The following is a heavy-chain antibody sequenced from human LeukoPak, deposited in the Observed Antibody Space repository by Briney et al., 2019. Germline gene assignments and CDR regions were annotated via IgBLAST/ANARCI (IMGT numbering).Heavy chain of an antibody. V-gene: IGHV3-74*01. CDR2: INTDGSST. Sequence: GGSLRLSCAASGFTFSGYWLHWVRQPPGKGLVWVSHINTDGSSTTYADSVKGRFSISRDNAKSTLYLQMNSLRAEDTAVYYCAREDYGQYYFDYWGQGTLVTVSS. CDR3: AREDYGQYYFDY. CDR1: GFTFSGYW. D-gene: IGHD4-17*01. J-gene: IGHJ4*02.